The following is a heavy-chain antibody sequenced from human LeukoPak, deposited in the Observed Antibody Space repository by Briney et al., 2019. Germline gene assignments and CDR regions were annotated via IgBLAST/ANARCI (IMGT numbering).Heavy chain of an antibody. Sequence: PGGSLRLSCAASGFTFSSYSMNWVRQAPGKGLEWVSSISSSSSYIYYADSVKGRFTTSRDNAKNSLYLQMNSLRAEDTAVYYCARGDDNAFDIWGQGTMVTVSS. D-gene: IGHD1-1*01. CDR3: ARGDDNAFDI. V-gene: IGHV3-21*01. CDR2: ISSSSSYI. J-gene: IGHJ3*02. CDR1: GFTFSSYS.